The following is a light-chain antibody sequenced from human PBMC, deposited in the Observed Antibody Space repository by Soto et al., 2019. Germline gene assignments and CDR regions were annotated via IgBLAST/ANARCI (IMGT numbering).Light chain of an antibody. CDR1: QGITDY. Sequence: DIQMTQSPSSLSASVGDRVAITCRAGQGITDYLNWYQQKAGKAPKLLISSASRLQSGVPSRFSRSRSGTDFTLTSNSLQPEDFATYYCQQTYSAPPTCGQGTKPE. J-gene: IGKJ2*01. CDR2: SAS. V-gene: IGKV1-39*01. CDR3: QQTYSAPPT.